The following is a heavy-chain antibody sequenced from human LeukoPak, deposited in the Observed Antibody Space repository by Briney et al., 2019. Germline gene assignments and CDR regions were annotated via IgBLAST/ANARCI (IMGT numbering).Heavy chain of an antibody. V-gene: IGHV3-23*01. CDR1: GFTFSSYA. D-gene: IGHD2-15*01. CDR2: ISGSGGST. J-gene: IGHJ3*02. Sequence: PGASLRLSCAASGFTFSSYAMSWVRQAPGKGLEWVSAISGSGGSTYYTDSVKGRFTISRDNSKNTLYLQMNSLRAEDTAVYYCAKQSGPGLLVAFDIWGQGTMVTVSS. CDR3: AKQSGPGLLVAFDI.